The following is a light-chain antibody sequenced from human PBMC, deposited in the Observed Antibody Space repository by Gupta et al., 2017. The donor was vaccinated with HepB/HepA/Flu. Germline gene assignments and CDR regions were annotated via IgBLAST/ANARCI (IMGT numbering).Light chain of an antibody. Sequence: DIPLTPPPSSLSASVGDRVTITCRASQSIRKFLNWYQQTPGKAPKLLIAGVSTLHSGVPTRFSGSGSETDFTLTITNVQPEDFATYYCQQSYNIPQVTFGQGTRLEMK. CDR3: QQSYNIPQVT. V-gene: IGKV1-39*01. J-gene: IGKJ5*01. CDR1: QSIRKF. CDR2: GVS.